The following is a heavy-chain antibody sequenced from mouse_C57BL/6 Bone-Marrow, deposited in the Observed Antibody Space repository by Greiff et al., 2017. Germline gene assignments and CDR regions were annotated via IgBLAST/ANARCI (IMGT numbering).Heavy chain of an antibody. Sequence: EVQRVESGGGLVKPGGSLKLSCAASGFTFSSYTMSWVRQTPEQRLEWVATISGGGGNTYYPDNVKGRFTISRDNAKNTLYLQMSSLTSEDTALYYCARQATTVVAKYAMDYWGQGTSVTVAS. CDR1: GFTFSSYT. CDR3: ARQATTVVAKYAMDY. CDR2: ISGGGGNT. V-gene: IGHV5-9*01. D-gene: IGHD1-1*01. J-gene: IGHJ4*01.